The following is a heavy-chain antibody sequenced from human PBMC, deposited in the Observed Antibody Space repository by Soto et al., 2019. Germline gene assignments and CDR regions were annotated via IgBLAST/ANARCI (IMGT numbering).Heavy chain of an antibody. D-gene: IGHD1-26*01. Sequence: PSETLSLTCAVYCGSFSGYYWSWIRQPPGKGLEWIGEINHSGSTNYNPSLKSRVTISVDTSKNQFSLKLSSVTAADTAVYYCARGLIVGATKSGRYYYYGMDVWGQGTTVTVSS. J-gene: IGHJ6*02. CDR3: ARGLIVGATKSGRYYYYGMDV. CDR2: INHSGST. V-gene: IGHV4-34*01. CDR1: CGSFSGYY.